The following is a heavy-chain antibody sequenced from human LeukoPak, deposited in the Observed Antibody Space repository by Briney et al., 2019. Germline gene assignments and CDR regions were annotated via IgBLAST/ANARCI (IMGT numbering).Heavy chain of an antibody. D-gene: IGHD6-13*01. CDR2: ISWNSGYI. V-gene: IGHV3-9*01. J-gene: IGHJ6*03. Sequence: PGGSLRLSCAASGFTFDDYAMHWVRLAPGKGLEWVSGISWNSGYIGYADSVKGRFTISRDNSKNSLYLQMDSLRPEDTALYYCVTAGGTGDKCYFMDVWGKGTTVTVSS. CDR3: VTAGGTGDKCYFMDV. CDR1: GFTFDDYA.